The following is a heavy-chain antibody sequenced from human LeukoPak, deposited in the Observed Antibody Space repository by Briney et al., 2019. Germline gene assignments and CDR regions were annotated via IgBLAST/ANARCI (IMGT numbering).Heavy chain of an antibody. CDR1: GFTFITYA. V-gene: IGHV3-23*01. D-gene: IGHD2-2*01. CDR2: INGDGGST. Sequence: GGSLRLSCAAAGFTFITYAMRWVRQAPGQGLEWVSAINGDGGSTYYAESVKGRFTVSRDNSKNTLYLQMDSLRAEDTAVYYCAKRPDCSTTNCFRFEYWGQGTLVTVSS. CDR3: AKRPDCSTTNCFRFEY. J-gene: IGHJ4*02.